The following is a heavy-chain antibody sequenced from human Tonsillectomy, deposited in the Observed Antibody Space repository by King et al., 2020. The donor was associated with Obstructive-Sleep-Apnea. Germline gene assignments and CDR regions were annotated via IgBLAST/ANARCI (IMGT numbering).Heavy chain of an antibody. CDR1: GGSFSGYY. CDR2: INHSGST. J-gene: IGHJ4*02. Sequence: VQLQQWGAGLLKPSETLSLTCAVYGGSFSGYYWSWIRQPPGKGLEWIGEINHSGSTNYNPSLKSRVTISVDTSKNQVSLKLSSVTAADTAVYYCARDARTGYSSGWYDYWGQGTLVTVSS. D-gene: IGHD6-19*01. V-gene: IGHV4-34*01. CDR3: ARDARTGYSSGWYDY.